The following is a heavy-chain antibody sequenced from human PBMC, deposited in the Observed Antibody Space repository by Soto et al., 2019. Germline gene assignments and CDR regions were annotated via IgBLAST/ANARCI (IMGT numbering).Heavy chain of an antibody. CDR3: AREAKGYSSGWYPTFDY. CDR2: ISGSGGST. V-gene: IGHV3-23*01. J-gene: IGHJ4*02. CDR1: GFTFSSYA. D-gene: IGHD6-19*01. Sequence: EVQLLESGGGLVQPGGSLRLSCAASGFTFSSYAMSWVRQAPGKGLEWVSAISGSGGSTYYADSVKGRFTISRDNSKNTLYLQMNSLRAEDTAVYYCAREAKGYSSGWYPTFDYWGQGTLVTVSS.